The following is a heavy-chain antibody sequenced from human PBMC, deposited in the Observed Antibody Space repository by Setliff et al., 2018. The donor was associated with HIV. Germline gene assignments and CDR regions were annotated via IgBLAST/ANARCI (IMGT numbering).Heavy chain of an antibody. CDR2: IIPLVGLA. D-gene: IGHD3-10*01. Sequence: ASVKVSCKASGDTLSSYSISWVRQAPGRGLEWMGAIIPLVGLADYAQKFQGRLTLTGDKSTNIVYMDLSSLTFEDTAVYFCVRDPWGSGSFGSIHFWGPGTLVTVSS. J-gene: IGHJ4*02. V-gene: IGHV1-69*10. CDR3: VRDPWGSGSFGSIHF. CDR1: GDTLSSYS.